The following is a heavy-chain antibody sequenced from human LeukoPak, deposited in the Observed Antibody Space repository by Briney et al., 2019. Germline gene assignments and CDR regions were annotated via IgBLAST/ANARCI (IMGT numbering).Heavy chain of an antibody. J-gene: IGHJ4*02. V-gene: IGHV4-34*11. CDR3: ARYCTVGSCLDY. CDR1: GGSFNAYY. Sequence: PSETLSLTCAVYGGSFNAYYWSWIRQPPGKGLEWIGYISNSGGTNYNPSLKSRDTISEDTSKNHFSLKLSSVTAADTAVYYCARYCTVGSCLDYWGQGTLVTVSS. D-gene: IGHD2-15*01. CDR2: ISNSGGT.